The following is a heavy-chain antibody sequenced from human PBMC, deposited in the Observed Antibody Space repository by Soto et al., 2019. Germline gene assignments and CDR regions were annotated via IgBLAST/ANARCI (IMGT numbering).Heavy chain of an antibody. V-gene: IGHV3-33*01. CDR1: GFTFSSYG. Sequence: PGGSLRLSCAASGFTFSSYGMHWVRQAPGKGLEWVAVIWYDGSNKYYADSVKGRFTISRDNSKNTLYLQMNSLRAEDTAVYYCARGFSSGPDNPYYFDYWGQGTLVTVSS. CDR2: IWYDGSNK. CDR3: ARGFSSGPDNPYYFDY. J-gene: IGHJ4*02. D-gene: IGHD6-19*01.